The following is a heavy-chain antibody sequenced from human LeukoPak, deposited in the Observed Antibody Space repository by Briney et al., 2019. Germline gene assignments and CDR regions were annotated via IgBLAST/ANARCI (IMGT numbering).Heavy chain of an antibody. D-gene: IGHD5-12*01. CDR2: IYYSGST. J-gene: IGHJ4*02. CDR1: GGSISSYY. CDR3: ARWAYSGYDRPFDY. V-gene: IGHV4-59*01. Sequence: TSETLSLTCTVSGGSISSYYWSWIRQPPGKGLEWIGYIYYSGSTNYNPSLKSRVTISVDTSKNQFSLKLTSATAADTAVYYCARWAYSGYDRPFDYWGQGILVTVSS.